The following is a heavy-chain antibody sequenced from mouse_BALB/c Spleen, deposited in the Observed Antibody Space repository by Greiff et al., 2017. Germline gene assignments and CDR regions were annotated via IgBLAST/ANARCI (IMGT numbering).Heavy chain of an antibody. CDR1: GFNINDTY. V-gene: IGHV14-3*02. J-gene: IGHJ3*01. Sequence: VQLQQSGAELVKPGASVTLSCTASGFNINDTYMHWVKQRPEQGLEWIGRIDPANGNTKYDPKFQGKATITADTSSNTAYLQLSSLTSEDTAVYYCARSGDYDEFAYWGQGTLVTVSA. CDR2: IDPANGNT. CDR3: ARSGDYDEFAY. D-gene: IGHD2-4*01.